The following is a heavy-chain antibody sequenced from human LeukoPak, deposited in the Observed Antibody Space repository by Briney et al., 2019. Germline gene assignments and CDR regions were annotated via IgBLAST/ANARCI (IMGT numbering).Heavy chain of an antibody. D-gene: IGHD6-19*01. V-gene: IGHV5-51*01. CDR3: ARSDSSGWPFDY. Sequence: GESLKISCKGSGYSFTTYWIGWVRQMPGEGLEWMGIIYPSDSDTKYSPSFQGQVTISADKSISTAYLQWSSLKASDTAICYCARSDSSGWPFDYWGQGTLVTVSS. J-gene: IGHJ4*02. CDR1: GYSFTTYW. CDR2: IYPSDSDT.